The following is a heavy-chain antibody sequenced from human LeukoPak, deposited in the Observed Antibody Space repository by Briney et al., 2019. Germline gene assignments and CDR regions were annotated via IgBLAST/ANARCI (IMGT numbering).Heavy chain of an antibody. J-gene: IGHJ6*02. D-gene: IGHD3-3*01. Sequence: KPAVTLSLTCTVSGGSINSYYWSWLRQPPGKGVEWIGYIYYRGPTNYNPSLKSRVTISVDTSKNQFSLKLSYVTAADTAVYYCARNPRSGYFPHYHYCGMDVWGQGTTVTVSS. CDR2: IYYRGPT. V-gene: IGHV4-59*01. CDR3: ARNPRSGYFPHYHYCGMDV. CDR1: GGSINSYY.